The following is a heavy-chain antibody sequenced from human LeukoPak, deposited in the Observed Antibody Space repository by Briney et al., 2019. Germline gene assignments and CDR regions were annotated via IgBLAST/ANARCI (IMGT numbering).Heavy chain of an antibody. J-gene: IGHJ4*02. Sequence: GGSLRLSCAASGFTFSSYAMSWVRQAPGKGLEWVSAISGSGGSTYYADSVKGRFTISRDNSKNTLYLRMNSLRAEDTAVYYCAKDLKSSSGTFDYWGQGTLVTVSS. CDR2: ISGSGGST. V-gene: IGHV3-23*01. D-gene: IGHD6-6*01. CDR1: GFTFSSYA. CDR3: AKDLKSSSGTFDY.